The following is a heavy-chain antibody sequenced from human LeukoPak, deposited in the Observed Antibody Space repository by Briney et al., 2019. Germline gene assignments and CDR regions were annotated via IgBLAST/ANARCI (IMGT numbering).Heavy chain of an antibody. CDR1: GFTFSSYS. D-gene: IGHD1-26*01. Sequence: GGSLRLSCAASGFTFSSYSMNWVRQAPGKGLEWVSYISSGSSTIYYADSVKGRFTISRDNAKNSLYLQMNSLRAEDPAVYCCARRSGSYWDWGQGTLVTVSS. V-gene: IGHV3-48*01. CDR3: ARRSGSYWD. CDR2: ISSGSSTI. J-gene: IGHJ4*02.